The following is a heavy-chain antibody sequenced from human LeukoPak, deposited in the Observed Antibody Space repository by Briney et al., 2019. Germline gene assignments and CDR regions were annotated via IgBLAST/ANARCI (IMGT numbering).Heavy chain of an antibody. Sequence: SETLSPTCTVSGGSISGYYYWNWIRQPAGQGLEWIGRIYTSDSTYYNPSLKSRVTMSLDTSKSQFSLNLGSVTAADTAVYYCARAVAGLGAGVDYWGQGILVTVSS. D-gene: IGHD4/OR15-4a*01. CDR1: GGSISGYYY. J-gene: IGHJ4*02. CDR2: IYTSDST. V-gene: IGHV4-4*07. CDR3: ARAVAGLGAGVDY.